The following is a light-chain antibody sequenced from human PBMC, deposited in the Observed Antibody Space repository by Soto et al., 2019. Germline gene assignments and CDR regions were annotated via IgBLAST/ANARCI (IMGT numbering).Light chain of an antibody. J-gene: IGKJ1*01. CDR2: GAS. CDR1: QSVSSTY. Sequence: EIVLTQSPGTLSLSPGERATLSCRASQSVSSTYVAWYQQKPGQPPSHLIHGASSRAAGIPDRFSGSRSGTDFTLTISRLEPEDFAFYYCQQYGSSPTFGQGTKVEIK. V-gene: IGKV3-20*01. CDR3: QQYGSSPT.